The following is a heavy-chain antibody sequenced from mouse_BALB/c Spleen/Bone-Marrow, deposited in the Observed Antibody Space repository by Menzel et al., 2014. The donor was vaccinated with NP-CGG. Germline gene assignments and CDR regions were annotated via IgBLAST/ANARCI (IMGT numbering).Heavy chain of an antibody. D-gene: IGHD4-1*01. Sequence: VKLMESGAELVRPGASVTLSCKASGYTFTDYEMHWVKQTPVHGLEWIGAIDPETGGTAYNQKFKGKATLTADKSSSTAYMELRGLTSEDSAVYYCTRSETGPFAYWGQGTLVTVSA. J-gene: IGHJ3*01. V-gene: IGHV1-15*01. CDR2: IDPETGGT. CDR3: TRSETGPFAY. CDR1: GYTFTDYE.